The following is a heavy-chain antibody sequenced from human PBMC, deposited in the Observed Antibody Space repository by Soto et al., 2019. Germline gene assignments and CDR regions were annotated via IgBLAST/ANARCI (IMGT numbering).Heavy chain of an antibody. CDR2: IYYSGST. V-gene: IGHV4-59*01. Sequence: PSETLSLTCTLSRDSISSYYWSWIRQPPGKGLEWIGYIYYSGSTNYNPSLKSRVTISLDTSKNQFSLKLSSVTAADTAGYYCARGIKSGSPSDCWGQATLV. J-gene: IGHJ4*02. CDR1: RDSISSYY. CDR3: ARGIKSGSPSDC. D-gene: IGHD5-12*01.